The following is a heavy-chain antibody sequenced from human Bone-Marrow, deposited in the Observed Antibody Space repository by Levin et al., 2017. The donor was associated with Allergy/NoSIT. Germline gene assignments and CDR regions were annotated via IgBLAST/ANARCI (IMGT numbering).Heavy chain of an antibody. CDR3: VYIRSDDYWCGYQGYPDLRDWHYYMDV. D-gene: IGHD3-3*01. V-gene: IGHV2-5*04. CDR2: IYWDGEK. Sequence: ESGPTLVKPTQTVTLTCAVSTSSMTSDEAGVGWIRQSPGEALEWLALIYWDGEKRYSRSLEKRLTISKDNFQNQVVLRMSDMDPSDTGTYYCVYIRSDDYWCGYQGYPDLRDWHYYMDVWGKGTTVTVSS. CDR1: TSSMTSDEAG. J-gene: IGHJ6*03.